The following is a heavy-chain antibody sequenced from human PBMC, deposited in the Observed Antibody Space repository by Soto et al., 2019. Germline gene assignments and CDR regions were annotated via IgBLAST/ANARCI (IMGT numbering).Heavy chain of an antibody. CDR1: GGSVSSGGYY. CDR2: IYYSGNT. V-gene: IGHV4-31*03. CDR3: ARKIGDSQGPPYFDY. Sequence: SDPLSLTCTVSGGSVSSGGYYWSWIRQHPGKGLEWIGYIYYSGNTFYNPSLKSRVTISVDTSKNQFSLKLSSVTAAGTAVYYCARKIGDSQGPPYFDYWGQRT. J-gene: IGHJ4*02. D-gene: IGHD3-10*01.